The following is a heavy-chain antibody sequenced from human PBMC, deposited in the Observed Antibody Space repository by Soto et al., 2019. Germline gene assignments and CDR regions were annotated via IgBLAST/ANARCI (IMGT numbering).Heavy chain of an antibody. CDR2: ISSSSSTI. V-gene: IGHV3-48*01. CDR1: GFTFSRYS. CDR3: ARDAEKLLGFFRSTGYHGELFHY. J-gene: IGHJ1*01. Sequence: GGSLGLSCAASGFTFSRYSMNWVRQAPGRGLEWVSYISSSSSTIYYADSVKGRFTISRDNAKNSLYLQMNSLRAEDTAVYYYARDAEKLLGFFRSTGYHGELFHYWAQGTLVPGSS. D-gene: IGHD2-2*01.